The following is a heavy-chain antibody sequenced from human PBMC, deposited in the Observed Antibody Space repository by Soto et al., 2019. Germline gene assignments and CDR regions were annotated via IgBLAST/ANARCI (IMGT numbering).Heavy chain of an antibody. CDR2: TYYRSKWYY. J-gene: IGHJ5*01. CDR3: VRLIGNRWLDS. CDR1: GDSVSSNHAT. V-gene: IGHV6-1*01. Sequence: VQLQQSGPGLVKPSQTLSLTCAISGDSVSSNHATWDWIRQSPSRGLEWLGRTYYRSKWYYDYALSVKSRITINPDPSNNQLSLQMKSVNSDATAVYSCVRLIGNRWLDSWGQGTLVTVSS. D-gene: IGHD3-16*01.